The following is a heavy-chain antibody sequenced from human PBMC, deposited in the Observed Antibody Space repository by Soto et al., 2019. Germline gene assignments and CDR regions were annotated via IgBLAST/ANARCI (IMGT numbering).Heavy chain of an antibody. CDR3: ARGYTSGWYYFDS. V-gene: IGHV4-59*01. J-gene: IGHJ4*02. D-gene: IGHD6-19*01. Sequence: SDTLSLTCTVSGSSMITYYWSWIRHPPGKGLEWIGYIYYSGSTNYNPSLKSRVTISVDTSKSQFSLKLSSVTAADTAVYYCARGYTSGWYYFDSWGQGTLVTVSS. CDR2: IYYSGST. CDR1: GSSMITYY.